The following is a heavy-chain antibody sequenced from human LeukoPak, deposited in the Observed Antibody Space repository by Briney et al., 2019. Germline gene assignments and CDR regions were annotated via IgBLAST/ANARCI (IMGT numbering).Heavy chain of an antibody. CDR1: GFTFSSYA. CDR2: ISYDGSNK. CDR3: ARDGITIFGVVTRMFDY. V-gene: IGHV3-30-3*01. D-gene: IGHD3-3*01. J-gene: IGHJ4*02. Sequence: GGSLRLSCAASGFTFSSYAMHWVRQAPGKGLEWVAVISYDGSNKYYADSVKGRFTISRDNSKNTLYLQTNSLRAEDTAVYYCARDGITIFGVVTRMFDYWGQGTLVTVSS.